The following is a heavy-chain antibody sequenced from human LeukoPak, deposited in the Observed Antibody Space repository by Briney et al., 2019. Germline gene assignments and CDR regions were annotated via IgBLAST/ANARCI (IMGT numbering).Heavy chain of an antibody. CDR2: IYYSGST. V-gene: IGHV4-59*08. CDR3: ARHTRPLTYYDILTGYPPYYGMDV. Sequence: SETLSLTCTVSGGSISSYYWSWIRQPPGKGLEWIGYIYYSGSTNYNPSLKSRVTISVDTSKNQFSQKLSSVTAADTAVYYCARHTRPLTYYDILTGYPPYYGMDVWGQGTTVTVSS. J-gene: IGHJ6*02. D-gene: IGHD3-9*01. CDR1: GGSISSYY.